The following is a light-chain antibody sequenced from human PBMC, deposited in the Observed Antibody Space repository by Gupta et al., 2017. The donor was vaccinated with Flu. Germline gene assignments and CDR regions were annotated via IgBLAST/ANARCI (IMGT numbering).Light chain of an antibody. CDR2: TNN. CDR1: SSNIGAGYA. CDR3: QSYDSSLSGPV. Sequence: SLVAPPPPIFRGPGARGPISRPGRSSNIGAGYAVHWYQQLPGTAPKLLIHTNNNRPSGVPDRFSGSKSGTSASLAITGLQAEDEADYYCQSYDSSLSGPVFGGGTKLTVL. V-gene: IGLV1-40*01. J-gene: IGLJ2*01.